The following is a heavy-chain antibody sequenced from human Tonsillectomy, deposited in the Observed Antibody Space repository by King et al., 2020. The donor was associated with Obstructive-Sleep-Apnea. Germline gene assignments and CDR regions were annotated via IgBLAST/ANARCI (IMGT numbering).Heavy chain of an antibody. CDR1: GGSFTGYY. CDR3: ARGTWDCSGGICYSYYGMDV. J-gene: IGHJ6*02. CDR2: INHSGST. V-gene: IGHV4-34*01. D-gene: IGHD2-15*01. Sequence: VQLQQWGAGLLKPSETLSLTCAVYGGSFTGYYWSWIRQPPGKGLEWIGEINHSGSTNYNPSLKSRVSISVDTSQYQFSLKVSSVTAADTAVYYCARGTWDCSGGICYSYYGMDVWGQGTTVTVSS.